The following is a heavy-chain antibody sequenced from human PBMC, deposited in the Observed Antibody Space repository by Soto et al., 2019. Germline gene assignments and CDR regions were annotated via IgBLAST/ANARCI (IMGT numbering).Heavy chain of an antibody. V-gene: IGHV4-31*03. D-gene: IGHD6-6*01. CDR2: IYDSESA. CDR1: VESISSGGYY. Sequence: QVQLQESGPGLVKASQTLSLICSVSVESISSGGYYWSWIRHHPGKGLEWIGYIYDSESAYYNPSLKSRLTISMDTSKNHFAMKLSSVTAADTAVYYWARASSSSSAADYWGQGTLITVSS. CDR3: ARASSSSSAADY. J-gene: IGHJ4*02.